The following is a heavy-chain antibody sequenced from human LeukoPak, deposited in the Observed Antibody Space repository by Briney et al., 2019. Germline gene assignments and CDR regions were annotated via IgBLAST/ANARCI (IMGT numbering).Heavy chain of an antibody. V-gene: IGHV1-2*02. CDR2: INPNSGGT. CDR1: GYTFTGYY. J-gene: IGHJ1*01. Sequence: ASVKLSCTASGYTFTGYYMHWVRQAPGQGLEWMGWINPNSGGTNYAQKFQGRVTMTRDTSISTAYMELSRLRSDDPAVYYCARDRRTTVTTQYFQHWGQGTLVTVSS. CDR3: ARDRRTTVTTQYFQH. D-gene: IGHD4-17*01.